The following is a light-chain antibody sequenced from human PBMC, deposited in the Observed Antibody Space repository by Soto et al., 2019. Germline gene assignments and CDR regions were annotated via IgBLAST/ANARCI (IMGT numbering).Light chain of an antibody. V-gene: IGLV3-27*01. CDR2: KDS. CDR3: SSYTSSSTLYV. Sequence: SYELTQPSSVSVSPGQTARITCSGDVLAKKYARWFQQKPGQAPVVVIYKDSERPSGIPERFSGSSSGTTVTLTISGAQVEDEADYYCSSYTSSSTLYVFGTGTKLTVL. J-gene: IGLJ1*01. CDR1: VLAKKY.